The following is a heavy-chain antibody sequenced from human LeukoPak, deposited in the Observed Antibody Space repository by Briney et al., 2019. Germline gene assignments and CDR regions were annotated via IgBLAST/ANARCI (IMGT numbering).Heavy chain of an antibody. CDR1: GGSFSGYY. V-gene: IGHV4-34*01. D-gene: IGHD6-13*01. CDR2: INHSGST. CDR3: ARAVCGKQQLPCVNWFDP. J-gene: IGHJ5*02. Sequence: SETLSLTCAVYGGSFSGYYWSWIRHPPGKGLEWIGEINHSGSTNYNPSLKSRVTISVDTSKNQFSLKLSSVTAADTAVYYCARAVCGKQQLPCVNWFDPWGQGTLVTVSS.